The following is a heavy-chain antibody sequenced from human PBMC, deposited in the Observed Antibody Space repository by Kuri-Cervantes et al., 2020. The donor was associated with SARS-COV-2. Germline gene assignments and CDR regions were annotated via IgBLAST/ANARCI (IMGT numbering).Heavy chain of an antibody. J-gene: IGHJ4*02. CDR3: ARAQQWLEPNFDY. V-gene: IGHV3-64*04. CDR2: ISSNGGST. Sequence: GESLKISCSASGFTFSSYAMHWVRQAPGKGLEYVSAISSNGGSTYYADSVKGRFTISRDNSKNTLYLQMNSLRAEDTAVYYCARAQQWLEPNFDYWGQGTLVTVSS. CDR1: GFTFSSYA. D-gene: IGHD6-19*01.